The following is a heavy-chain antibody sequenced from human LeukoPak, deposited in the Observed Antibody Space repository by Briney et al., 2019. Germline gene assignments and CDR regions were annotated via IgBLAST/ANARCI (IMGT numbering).Heavy chain of an antibody. CDR3: ARSYPVVTTPLDY. D-gene: IGHD5-12*01. V-gene: IGHV3-64*01. Sequence: GGSLRLSCAASGFTFSSYAMHWVRQAPGKGLEYVSAISSNGGSTNYANSVKGRFTISRDNSKNTLYLQMGSLRAEDMAVYYCARSYPVVTTPLDYWGQGTLVTVSS. CDR1: GFTFSSYA. CDR2: ISSNGGST. J-gene: IGHJ4*02.